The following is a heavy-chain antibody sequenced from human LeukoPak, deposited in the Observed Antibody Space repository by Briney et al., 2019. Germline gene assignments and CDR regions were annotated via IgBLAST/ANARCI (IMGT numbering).Heavy chain of an antibody. CDR1: GGSIRSNY. J-gene: IGHJ6*02. CDR2: IYSSGST. V-gene: IGHV4-59*01. CDR3: ARANYYYYGMDV. Sequence: SETLSLTCTVSGGSIRSNYWSWIRQPPGKGLEWIGYIYSSGSTNYNPSLKSRVTISVDTSKNQFSLKLSSVTAADTAVYYCARANYYYYGMDVRGQGTTVTVSS.